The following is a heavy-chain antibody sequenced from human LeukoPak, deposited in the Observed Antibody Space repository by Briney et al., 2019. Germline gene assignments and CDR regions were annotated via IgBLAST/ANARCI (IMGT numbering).Heavy chain of an antibody. CDR3: AKDQGSSWTDKYFVY. V-gene: IGHV3-23*01. J-gene: IGHJ4*02. CDR1: GFTFSTYA. Sequence: GGSLRLSCAASGFTFSTYAVSWVRQSPGKGLEWVSTISASGGTTYYADSVKGRFTISRDDSRNTLYLQMNSLRADDTAVYYCAKDQGSSWTDKYFVYWGQGTPVTVPS. CDR2: ISASGGTT. D-gene: IGHD6-13*01.